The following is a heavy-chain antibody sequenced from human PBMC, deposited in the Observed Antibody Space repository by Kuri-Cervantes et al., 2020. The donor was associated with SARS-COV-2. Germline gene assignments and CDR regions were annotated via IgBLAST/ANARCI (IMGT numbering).Heavy chain of an antibody. Sequence: GESLKISCAASTFTFNNYALIWVRQAPGKGLEWVSYISSSSSTIHYADSVKGRFTISRDNAKKSLFLQMNSLRAEDTAVYYCASEVIPNPSEKYAYYGLDVWGQGTTVTVSS. J-gene: IGHJ6*02. CDR3: ASEVIPNPSEKYAYYGLDV. CDR1: TFTFNNYA. V-gene: IGHV3-48*01. CDR2: ISSSSSTI. D-gene: IGHD1-26*01.